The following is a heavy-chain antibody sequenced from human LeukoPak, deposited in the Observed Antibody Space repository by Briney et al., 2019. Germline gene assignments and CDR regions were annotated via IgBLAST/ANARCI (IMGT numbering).Heavy chain of an antibody. D-gene: IGHD4-17*01. CDR3: ATRYDYGDYFDY. Sequence: ASVKVSCKVSGYTLTELSMHWVRQAPGKGREWMGGFDPEDGETIYAQKFQGRVTMTEDTSTDTAYMELSSLRSEDTAVYYCATRYDYGDYFDYWGQGTLVTVSS. V-gene: IGHV1-24*01. J-gene: IGHJ4*02. CDR1: GYTLTELS. CDR2: FDPEDGET.